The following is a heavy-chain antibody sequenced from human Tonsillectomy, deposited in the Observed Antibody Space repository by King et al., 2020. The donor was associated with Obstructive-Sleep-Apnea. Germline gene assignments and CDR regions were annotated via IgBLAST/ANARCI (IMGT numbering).Heavy chain of an antibody. D-gene: IGHD2-15*01. CDR2: INHSGST. CDR1: GGSFSGYY. V-gene: IGHV4-34*01. Sequence: VQLQQWGAGLLKPSETLSLTCAVYGGSFSGYYWSWIRQPPGKGLEWIGEINHSGSTNYNPSLKSRVTISLDTSKNQFSLKLSSVTAADTAVYYCARSLPDCSGGSCSPQYFDYWGQGTLVTVSS. CDR3: ARSLPDCSGGSCSPQYFDY. J-gene: IGHJ4*02.